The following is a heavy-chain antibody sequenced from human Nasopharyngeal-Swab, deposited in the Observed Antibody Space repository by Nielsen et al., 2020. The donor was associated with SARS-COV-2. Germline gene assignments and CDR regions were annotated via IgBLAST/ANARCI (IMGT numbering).Heavy chain of an antibody. D-gene: IGHD3-22*01. CDR3: ARFPAGGYYDSSGYYYWYFDL. J-gene: IGHJ2*01. Sequence: SVKVSCKASGYTFTGYYMHWVRQAPGQGLEWMGGVIPIFGTANYAQKFQGRVTITADESTSTAYMELSSLRSEDTAVYYCARFPAGGYYDSSGYYYWYFDLWGRGTLVTVSS. CDR1: GYTFTGYY. CDR2: VIPIFGTA. V-gene: IGHV1-69*13.